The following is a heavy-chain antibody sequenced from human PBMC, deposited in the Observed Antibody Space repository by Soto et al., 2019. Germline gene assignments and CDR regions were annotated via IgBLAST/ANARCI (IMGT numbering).Heavy chain of an antibody. D-gene: IGHD2-15*01. CDR1: GFTFSSNY. CDR3: ARDLGGYYYYGMDV. J-gene: IGHJ6*02. CDR2: IYSGGST. Sequence: XESLRLSCPASGFTFSSNYKSWVRQAPGKGLEWVSVIYSGGSTYYADSVKGRFTISRDNSKNTLYLQMNSLRAEDTAVYYCARDLGGYYYYGMDVWGQGTTVTVSS. V-gene: IGHV3-53*01.